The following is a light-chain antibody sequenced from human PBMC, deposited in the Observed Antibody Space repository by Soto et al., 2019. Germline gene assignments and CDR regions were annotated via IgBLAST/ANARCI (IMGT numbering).Light chain of an antibody. Sequence: EIVMTQSPATLSVSPGERATLSCRASQSVTSNLAWYQQKPGQAPRLLIYGASTRATGIPARFSGSGSGTEFTLTITSLQSEDFAVYYCQHYSWWLITFGQGTRLEIK. CDR1: QSVTSN. CDR2: GAS. CDR3: QHYSWWLIT. J-gene: IGKJ5*01. V-gene: IGKV3-15*01.